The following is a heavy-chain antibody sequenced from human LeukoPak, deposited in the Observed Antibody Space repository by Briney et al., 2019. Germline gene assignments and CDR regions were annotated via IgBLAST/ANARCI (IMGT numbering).Heavy chain of an antibody. J-gene: IGHJ4*02. CDR1: GFTFSTYA. Sequence: HLGGSLRLSCAASGFTFSTYAMSWVRQAPGKGLEWVSGFIGSSDGAYYADSVQGRFTISRDNSKNTLYLQLNRLRVEDTAVYYCAKDPVYSHAGSGFYYFDRWGQGTLVTVSS. CDR2: FIGSSDGA. CDR3: AKDPVYSHAGSGFYYFDR. D-gene: IGHD5-12*01. V-gene: IGHV3-23*01.